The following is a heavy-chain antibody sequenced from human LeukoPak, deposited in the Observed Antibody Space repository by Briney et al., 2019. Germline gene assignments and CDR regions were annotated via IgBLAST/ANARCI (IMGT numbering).Heavy chain of an antibody. J-gene: IGHJ4*02. CDR2: ISDSGGST. Sequence: GGSLRLSCAVSGITLSNYGMSWVRQAPGKGLEWVAGISDSGGSTNYADSVKGRFTISRDNPQNTLYLQMNSLRAEDTAVYFCAKRGVVIRVILVGFHKEAYYFDSWGQGALVTVSS. V-gene: IGHV3-23*01. CDR1: GITLSNYG. D-gene: IGHD3-22*01. CDR3: AKRGVVIRVILVGFHKEAYYFDS.